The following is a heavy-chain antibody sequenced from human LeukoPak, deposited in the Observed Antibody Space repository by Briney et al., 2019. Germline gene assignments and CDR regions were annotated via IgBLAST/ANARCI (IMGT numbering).Heavy chain of an antibody. V-gene: IGHV3-23*01. Sequence: PGGSLRLSCAASGFTFSSYAMSWVRQAPGKGLEWVSAISVSGGSTYYADSVKGRFTISRDNSKNTLYLQMSSLRAEDTAVYYCAKGLNAGAIRPPLDYWGQGTLVTVSS. CDR2: ISVSGGST. D-gene: IGHD6-6*01. J-gene: IGHJ4*02. CDR1: GFTFSSYA. CDR3: AKGLNAGAIRPPLDY.